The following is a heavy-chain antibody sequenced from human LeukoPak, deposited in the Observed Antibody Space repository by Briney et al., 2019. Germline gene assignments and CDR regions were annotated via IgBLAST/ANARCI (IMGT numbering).Heavy chain of an antibody. V-gene: IGHV3-15*05. CDR3: SSPPIP. Sequence: KPGRCLRLSCPAAGFIFSGAWMTCVRQAPRTRLEWVGRIKSKTDGRTTEYAAPVTSTFTISRDESTSTAYLQVDSLKTGSTAVYYCSSPPIPWGQKTLVTVSS. J-gene: IGHJ5*02. CDR1: GFIFSGAW. CDR2: IKSKTDGRTT.